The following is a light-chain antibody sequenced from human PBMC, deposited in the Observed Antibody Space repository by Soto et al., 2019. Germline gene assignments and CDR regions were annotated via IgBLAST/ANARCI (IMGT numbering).Light chain of an antibody. CDR2: GAS. V-gene: IGKV3-15*01. J-gene: IGKJ4*01. CDR3: QQYNNWPLT. CDR1: QTVSSK. Sequence: EIVLPQSPATLSSSPGERATLSFRASQTVSSKLAWYQHKPGQAPRLLIYGASTRATGIPARFSGSGSGTEFTLTISSLQSEDFAVYYCQQYNNWPLTFGGGTKVDIK.